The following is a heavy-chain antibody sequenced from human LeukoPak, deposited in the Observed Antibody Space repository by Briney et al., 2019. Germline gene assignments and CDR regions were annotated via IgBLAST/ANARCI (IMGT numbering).Heavy chain of an antibody. V-gene: IGHV6-1*01. CDR2: TYYRSKWYN. D-gene: IGHD6-19*01. J-gene: IGHJ4*02. Sequence: SQTLSLTCAISGDSVSSNSAAWNWTRQSPSRGLEWLGRTYYRSKWYNDYAVSVKSRITINPDTSKNQFSLQLNSVTPEDTAVYYCASSIAVAGEYFDYWGQGTLVTVSS. CDR1: GDSVSSNSAA. CDR3: ASSIAVAGEYFDY.